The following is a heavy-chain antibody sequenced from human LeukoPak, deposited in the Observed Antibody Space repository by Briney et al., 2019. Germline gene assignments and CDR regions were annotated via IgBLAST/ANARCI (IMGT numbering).Heavy chain of an antibody. CDR2: INWNGGSK. D-gene: IGHD6-13*01. J-gene: IGHJ4*02. CDR3: ARDDGGVAAAGFDY. CDR1: GFTFDDYG. V-gene: IGHV3-20*04. Sequence: PGGSLRLSCAASGFTFDDYGMSWVRQAPGKGLEWVSGINWNGGSKVYGDSGKGRFTISRDNAKNSLYVQMNSLRAEDTALYYCARDDGGVAAAGFDYWGQGTLVTVSS.